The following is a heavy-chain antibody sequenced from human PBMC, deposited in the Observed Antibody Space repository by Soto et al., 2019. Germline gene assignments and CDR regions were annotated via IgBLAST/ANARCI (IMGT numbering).Heavy chain of an antibody. CDR3: ARDHYCSGDTCYLISFDY. V-gene: IGHV1-58*01. Sequence: SVKVSCKASGFTFTSSAVQWVRQARGQRLEWIGWIVVGSGNTNYAQKFQERVTITRDMSTSTAYMELSSLRSEDTAVYYCARDHYCSGDTCYLISFDYWGQGTQVTVSS. CDR1: GFTFTSSA. CDR2: IVVGSGNT. D-gene: IGHD2-15*01. J-gene: IGHJ4*02.